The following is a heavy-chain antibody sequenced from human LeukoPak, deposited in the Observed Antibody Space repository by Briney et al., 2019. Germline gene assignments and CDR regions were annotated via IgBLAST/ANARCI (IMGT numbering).Heavy chain of an antibody. Sequence: QAGGSLRLSCAASGFTVSSNYMSWVRQAPGKGLEWVSVTYSGGSTYYADSVKGRFTISRDNSKNTLYLQMNSLRAEDTAVYYCARDGACIGGSCHSFYGLDVWGQGTTVTVSS. CDR1: GFTVSSNY. D-gene: IGHD2-15*01. CDR3: ARDGACIGGSCHSFYGLDV. V-gene: IGHV3-66*01. CDR2: TYSGGST. J-gene: IGHJ6*02.